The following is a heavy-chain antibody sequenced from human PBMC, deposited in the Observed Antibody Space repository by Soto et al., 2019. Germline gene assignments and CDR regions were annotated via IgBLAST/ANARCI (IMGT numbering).Heavy chain of an antibody. CDR1: GYTFTNFG. CDR2: ISPNNGIT. Sequence: ASVKVSCKASGYTFTNFGISWVRQAPGQGLEWMGRISPNNGITNYAQKLQGRVTMTTDKSTSTAYMELRSLRSDDTAVYYCARGQDYYDSSGYYDPLFDYWGQGTLVTVSS. V-gene: IGHV1-18*01. J-gene: IGHJ4*02. D-gene: IGHD3-22*01. CDR3: ARGQDYYDSSGYYDPLFDY.